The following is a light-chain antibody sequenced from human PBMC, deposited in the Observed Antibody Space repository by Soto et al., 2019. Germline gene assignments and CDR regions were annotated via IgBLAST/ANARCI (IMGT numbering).Light chain of an antibody. J-gene: IGKJ3*01. CDR1: QGIRNF. CDR2: AAS. CDR3: QKYSSVPV. Sequence: EIQMTQSPTSLSASVGDRVTITCRASQGIRNFVAWYQQKPGKAPKLLIYAASTLQSGVPSRFSGSGSGTDFTLTINSLQTEDVATYSCQKYSSVPVFGPGTKVEIK. V-gene: IGKV1-27*01.